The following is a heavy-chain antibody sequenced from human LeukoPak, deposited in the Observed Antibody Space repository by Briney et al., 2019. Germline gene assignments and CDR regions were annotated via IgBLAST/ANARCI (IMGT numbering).Heavy chain of an antibody. V-gene: IGHV3-72*01. CDR1: GFTFSDHY. Sequence: GGSLRLSCAASGFTFSDHYMDWVRQAPGEGLEWVGRSRNKGDSYTTDYAASMKGRFTISRDDSKNLLYLQMNSLKTEDTAVYYCAKSGSPWHNWFDPWGQGTLVTVSS. J-gene: IGHJ5*02. CDR3: AKSGSPWHNWFDP. D-gene: IGHD1-26*01. CDR2: SRNKGDSYTT.